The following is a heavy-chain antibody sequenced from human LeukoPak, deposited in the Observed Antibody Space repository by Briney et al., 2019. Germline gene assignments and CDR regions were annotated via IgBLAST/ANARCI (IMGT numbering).Heavy chain of an antibody. CDR2: ISSSSTYI. D-gene: IGHD6-13*01. V-gene: IGHV3-21*01. CDR3: ARDGIAAAGTFDY. J-gene: IGHJ4*02. Sequence: GGSLRLSSAASGFTFSRNSMNWVRQAPGKGLELVSSISSSSTYIYYADSVKGRFTISRDNAKNSLYLQMNSLRAEDTAVYYCARDGIAAAGTFDYWGQGTLVTVSS. CDR1: GFTFSRNS.